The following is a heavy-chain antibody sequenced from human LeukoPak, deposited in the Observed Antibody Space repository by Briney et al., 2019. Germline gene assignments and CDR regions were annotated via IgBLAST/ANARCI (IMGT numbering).Heavy chain of an antibody. CDR2: ISGSGGST. D-gene: IGHD5-12*01. CDR1: GFTFRSFA. CDR3: AKDNQYSGYDGRDY. J-gene: IGHJ4*02. Sequence: GGSLRLSCAGSGFTFRSFALTWVRQTPGKGLEWVSSISGSGGSTYYADSVKGRFTISRDNSKNTVYLQMNSLRAEDTALYYCAKDNQYSGYDGRDYWGQGTLVTVSS. V-gene: IGHV3-23*01.